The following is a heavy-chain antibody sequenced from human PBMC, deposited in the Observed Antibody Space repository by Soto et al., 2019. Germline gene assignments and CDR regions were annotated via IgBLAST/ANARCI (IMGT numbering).Heavy chain of an antibody. Sequence: GASVKVSCKASGYTFTSYYMHWVRQAPGQGLEWMGIINPSGGSTSYAQKFQGRVTMTRDTSTSTVYMELSSLRSEDTAVYYCARVGTGYCSGGSCHLPDYWGQGTLVTVSS. CDR3: ARVGTGYCSGGSCHLPDY. D-gene: IGHD2-15*01. CDR1: GYTFTSYY. J-gene: IGHJ4*02. CDR2: INPSGGST. V-gene: IGHV1-46*01.